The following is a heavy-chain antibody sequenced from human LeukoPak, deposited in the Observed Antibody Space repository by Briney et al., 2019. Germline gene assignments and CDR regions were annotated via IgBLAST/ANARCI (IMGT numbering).Heavy chain of an antibody. J-gene: IGHJ5*02. CDR2: IIPIFGTA. D-gene: IGHD3/OR15-3a*01. CDR1: GGTFSSYA. CDR3: ARDLGLADNWFDP. V-gene: IGHV1-69*05. Sequence: ASVKVSCKASGGTFSSYAISWVRQAPGQGLEWMGRIIPIFGTANYAQKFQGRVTITTDESTSTAYMELSSLRSEDTAVYYCARDLGLADNWFDPGGQGTLVTVSS.